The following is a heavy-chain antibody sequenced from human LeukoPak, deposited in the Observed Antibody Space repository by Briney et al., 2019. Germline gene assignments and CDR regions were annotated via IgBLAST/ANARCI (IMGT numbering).Heavy chain of an antibody. Sequence: GGSLRLSCVVSGITLSNYGMSWVRQAPGKGLEWVSGISERGGSTNYADSVKGRFIISRDTSKNTVCLQMNSLRVEDTAVYFCAKRGIVIRAVIIIGFHKEAYYFDYWGQGILVTVSS. CDR3: AKRGIVIRAVIIIGFHKEAYYFDY. V-gene: IGHV3-23*01. CDR2: ISERGGST. CDR1: GITLSNYG. J-gene: IGHJ4*02. D-gene: IGHD3-10*01.